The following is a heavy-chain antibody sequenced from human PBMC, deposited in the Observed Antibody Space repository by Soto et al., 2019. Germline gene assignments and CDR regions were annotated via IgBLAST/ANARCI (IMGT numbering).Heavy chain of an antibody. V-gene: IGHV1-18*01. J-gene: IGHJ6*02. CDR2: ISPYNDYT. Sequence: QVQLVQSAAEVKKPGASVKVTCKASGYTFIRYGITWVRQAPGQGLEWVGWISPYNDYTEYAQKFHGRVTMTTDTCSRTVTMALRGRRSDDTAVYYCARGGYYDNFWTKLNYYGLDVWGQGTTVTVSS. CDR3: ARGGYYDNFWTKLNYYGLDV. D-gene: IGHD3-16*01. CDR1: GYTFIRYG.